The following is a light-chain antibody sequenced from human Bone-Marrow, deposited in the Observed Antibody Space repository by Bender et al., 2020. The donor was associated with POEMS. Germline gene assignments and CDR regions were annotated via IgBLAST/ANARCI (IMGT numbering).Light chain of an antibody. CDR3: CSYASALWV. V-gene: IGLV2-23*01. CDR1: SSDVWSYNL. J-gene: IGLJ3*02. Sequence: QSALTQPASVSGSPGQSITISCTGTSSDVWSYNLVSWYQHHPGKAPILLIYKDTERPSAVSSRFSGSKSGNTASLTISGLQAEDEADYYCCSYASALWVFGGGTKVTVL. CDR2: KDT.